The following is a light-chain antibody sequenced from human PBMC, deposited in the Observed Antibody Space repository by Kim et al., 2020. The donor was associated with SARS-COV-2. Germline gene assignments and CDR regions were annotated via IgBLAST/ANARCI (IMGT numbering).Light chain of an antibody. CDR3: AAWDDSMNGWV. Sequence: GQRVTISFSGSFSNIGSYIVHWYQQLPGTAPKLLIYSNSQRPSGVPDRFSGSKSGTSASLTISGLQSGDEADYYCAAWDDSMNGWVFGGGTQLTVL. V-gene: IGLV1-44*01. CDR1: FSNIGSYI. J-gene: IGLJ3*02. CDR2: SNS.